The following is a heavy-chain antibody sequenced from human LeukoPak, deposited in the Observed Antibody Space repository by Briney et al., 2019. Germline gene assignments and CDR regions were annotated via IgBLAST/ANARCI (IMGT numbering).Heavy chain of an antibody. D-gene: IGHD6-13*01. CDR2: ISGSGGST. CDR1: GFTFSSYA. Sequence: PGGSLRLSCAASGFTFSSYAMSWVRQAPGKGLEWVSAISGSGGSTYYADSVKGRFTISRDNSKNTLYLQMNSLRAEDTAVYYSAKRDSSSWYYFDYWGQGTLVTVSS. CDR3: AKRDSSSWYYFDY. J-gene: IGHJ4*02. V-gene: IGHV3-23*01.